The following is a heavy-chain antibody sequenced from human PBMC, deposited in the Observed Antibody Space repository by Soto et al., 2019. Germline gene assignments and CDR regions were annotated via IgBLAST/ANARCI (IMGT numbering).Heavy chain of an antibody. CDR1: GFSFNNYA. CDR2: IGSNSGSV. Sequence: EVELVESGGGLVQPGRSLRLSCAASGFSFNNYAMHWVRQVPGKGLEWVSGIGSNSGSVGYADSVKGRFTNSRDNGKYSLYLEMNSLTVEDSALYYCAKGVSTSWLRDGFDIWCQGTMVTASS. D-gene: IGHD2-2*01. V-gene: IGHV3-9*01. J-gene: IGHJ3*02. CDR3: AKGVSTSWLRDGFDI.